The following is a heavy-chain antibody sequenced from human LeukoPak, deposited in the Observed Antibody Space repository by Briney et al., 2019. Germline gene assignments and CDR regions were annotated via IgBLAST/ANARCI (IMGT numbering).Heavy chain of an antibody. CDR3: EKSYYPAAPGAFVI. CDR2: ISWNSGSI. V-gene: IGHV3-9*01. D-gene: IGHD3-10*01. CDR1: GFTLDDYA. J-gene: IGHJ3*02. Sequence: PGGSLRLSCAASGFTLDDYAMHWVRQAPGKGLEWVSGISWNSGSIGYADSVKGRFTISRDSAKNSLYLQMNSLRAEDTALYYCEKSYYPAAPGAFVIWGEGTMVTVSS.